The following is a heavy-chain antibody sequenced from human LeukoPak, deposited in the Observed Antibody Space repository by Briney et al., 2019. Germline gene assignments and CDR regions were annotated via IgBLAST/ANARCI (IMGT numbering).Heavy chain of an antibody. V-gene: IGHV3-30-3*01. D-gene: IGHD2-15*01. CDR1: GFTFSSYA. CDR2: ISYDGSNK. Sequence: PGGSLRLSCAASGFTFSSYAMHWVRQAPGKGLEWVAVISYDGSNKYYADSVKGRFTISRDNSKNTLYLQMNSLRVEDTAVYYCARGRRTRYCSGGSCYYFDYWGQGTLVTVSS. CDR3: ARGRRTRYCSGGSCYYFDY. J-gene: IGHJ4*02.